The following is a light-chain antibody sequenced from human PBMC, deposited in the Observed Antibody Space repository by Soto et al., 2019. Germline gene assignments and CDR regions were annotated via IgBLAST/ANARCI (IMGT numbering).Light chain of an antibody. J-gene: IGLJ1*01. Sequence: QSVLTQPRSVSGSPGQSVTISCTGTSSDVGGYHYVSWYQQHPGKAPKVMIYDVTKRPSGVPDRFSGSKSGNTASLTISGLQAEDEADYYCCSYAGSYTYVFGTGTKVTVL. CDR1: SSDVGGYHY. CDR2: DVT. CDR3: CSYAGSYTYV. V-gene: IGLV2-11*01.